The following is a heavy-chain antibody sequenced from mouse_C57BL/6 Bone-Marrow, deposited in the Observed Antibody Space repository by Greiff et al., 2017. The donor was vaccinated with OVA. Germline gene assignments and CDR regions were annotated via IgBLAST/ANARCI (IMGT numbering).Heavy chain of an antibody. V-gene: IGHV14-4*01. J-gene: IGHJ3*01. CDR2: IDPENGDT. CDR3: TTIYYGSSYGFAY. CDR1: GFNIKDDY. Sequence: EVQLQESGAELVRPGASVKLSCTASGFNIKDDYMHWVKQRPEPGLEWIGWIDPENGDTEYASKFQGKATITADTSSNTAYLQLSSLTSEDTAVYYCTTIYYGSSYGFAYWGQGTLVTVSA. D-gene: IGHD1-1*01.